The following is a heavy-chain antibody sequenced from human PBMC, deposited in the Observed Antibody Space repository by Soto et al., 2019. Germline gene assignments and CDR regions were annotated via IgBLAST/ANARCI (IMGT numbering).Heavy chain of an antibody. D-gene: IGHD4-17*01. J-gene: IGHJ3*02. CDR3: AHRRTTPKTSAFDI. CDR2: IYWDDDK. Sequence: GSGPTLVNPTQTLTLTCTFSGFSLSTSGVGVGWIRQPPEKALEWLALIYWDDDKRYNPSLKTRLTITKDTSKNQVVLTMTNMDPVDTATYYCAHRRTTPKTSAFDIWGQGTMVTVSS. V-gene: IGHV2-5*02. CDR1: GFSLSTSGVG.